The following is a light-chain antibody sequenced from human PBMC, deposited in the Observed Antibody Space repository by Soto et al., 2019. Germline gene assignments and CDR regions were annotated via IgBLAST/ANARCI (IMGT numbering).Light chain of an antibody. CDR2: AAS. CDR1: QSISSY. V-gene: IGKV1-39*01. CDR3: QQSYSSPRT. J-gene: IGKJ1*01. Sequence: DIQMTQSPSSLSAYVGDRVTITCRASQSISSYLNWYQQKPGKAPKVLIYAASSLQSGVPSRFSGRGSGTDFILTSSSLQPEDFASYYCQQSYSSPRTFGQGTRVEVK.